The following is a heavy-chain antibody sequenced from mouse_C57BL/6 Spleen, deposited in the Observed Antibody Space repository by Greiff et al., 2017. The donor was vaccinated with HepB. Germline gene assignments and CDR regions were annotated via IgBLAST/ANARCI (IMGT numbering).Heavy chain of an antibody. V-gene: IGHV5-9*01. CDR3: ARHPSIWDY. CDR1: GFTFSSYT. Sequence: EVKLVESGGGLVKPGGSLKLSCAASGFTFSSYTMSWVRQTPEKRLEWVATISGGGGNTYYPDSVKGRFTISRDNAKNTLYLQMSSLRSEDTALYYCARHPSIWDYWGQGTTLTVSS. J-gene: IGHJ2*01. CDR2: ISGGGGNT.